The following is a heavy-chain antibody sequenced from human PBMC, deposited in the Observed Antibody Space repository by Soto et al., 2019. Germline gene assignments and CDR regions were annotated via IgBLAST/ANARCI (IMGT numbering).Heavy chain of an antibody. CDR2: INSDGSST. V-gene: IGHV3-74*01. J-gene: IGHJ6*02. D-gene: IGHD6-13*01. CDR3: ARVRRQQLVFFSPYYYGMDV. CDR1: GFTFSSYW. Sequence: GASLRLSCAGSGFTFSSYWMHWVRQAPGKGLVWVSRINSDGSSTSYADSVKGRFTISRDNAKNTLYLQMNSLRAEDTAVYYCARVRRQQLVFFSPYYYGMDVWGQGTTVTVSS.